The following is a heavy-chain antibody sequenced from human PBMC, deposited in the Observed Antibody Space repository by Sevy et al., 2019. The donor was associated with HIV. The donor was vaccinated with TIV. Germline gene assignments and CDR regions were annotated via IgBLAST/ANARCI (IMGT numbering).Heavy chain of an antibody. J-gene: IGHJ5*02. CDR2: IYSNGNS. D-gene: IGHD6-19*01. V-gene: IGHV4-4*07. CDR3: AREGGASSAWFENWFGP. CDR1: GGSITSYS. Sequence: SETLSLTRTVSGGSITSYSWSWIRQPAGKGLEWLGRIYSNGNSNYNPSLKSRVTMSVDTSKNQFSLKLTSVNAADTAVSFCAREGGASSAWFENWFGPWGQGTLVTVSS.